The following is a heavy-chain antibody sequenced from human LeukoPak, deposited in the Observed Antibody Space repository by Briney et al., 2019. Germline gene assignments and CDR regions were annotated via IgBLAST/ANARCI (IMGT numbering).Heavy chain of an antibody. D-gene: IGHD2-21*01. Sequence: GGSLRLSCAASGFSFSSYWMSWVRQAPGKGLEWVANIKYDGSEIYSVDSVKGRFTTSRDSAKNSLYLQMNSLRAEDTAIYYCARHIPIIYYFDNWGQGTLVTVSS. CDR1: GFSFSSYW. CDR2: IKYDGSEI. V-gene: IGHV3-7*05. CDR3: ARHIPIIYYFDN. J-gene: IGHJ4*02.